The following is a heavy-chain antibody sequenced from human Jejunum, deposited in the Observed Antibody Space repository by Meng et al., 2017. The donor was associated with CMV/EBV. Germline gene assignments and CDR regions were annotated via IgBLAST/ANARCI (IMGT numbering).Heavy chain of an antibody. CDR2: ISGSSTYI. CDR3: ARAIDYGDPNWFDP. V-gene: IGHV3-21*01. D-gene: IGHD4-17*01. CDR1: GFTFTSYS. Sequence: SGFTFTSYSITWVRQAPGKGLEWLSYISGSSTYIYHADPVKGRFTISRDNAKNSVYLQMNRLRAEDTAVYYCARAIDYGDPNWFDPWGQGTLVTVSS. J-gene: IGHJ5*02.